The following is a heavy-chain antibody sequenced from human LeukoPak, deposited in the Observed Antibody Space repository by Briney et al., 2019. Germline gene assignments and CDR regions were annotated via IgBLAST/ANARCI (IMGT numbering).Heavy chain of an antibody. CDR1: GFTFSSYW. V-gene: IGHV3-7*01. Sequence: GGSLRLSCAASGFTFSSYWMSWVREAPGKGLEWVANIKQEGSEKYYVDSVKGRFTISRDNAKNSLYLQMNSLRAEDTAVYYCARKIVVVPAAGPEIDYWGQGTLVTVSS. D-gene: IGHD2-2*01. CDR2: IKQEGSEK. J-gene: IGHJ4*02. CDR3: ARKIVVVPAAGPEIDY.